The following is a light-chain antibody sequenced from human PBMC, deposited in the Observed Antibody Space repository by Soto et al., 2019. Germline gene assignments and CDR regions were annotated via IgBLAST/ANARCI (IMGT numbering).Light chain of an antibody. CDR2: EGS. V-gene: IGLV2-23*01. CDR1: SSDVGSYNL. CDR3: CSYAGSNTWV. Sequence: QSALTQPVSVSGSPGQSITISCTGTSSDVGSYNLVSWYQQHPGKAPKFMIYEGSKRPSGVSNRFSGSKSGNTASLTISGLQAEDEADYYCCSYAGSNTWVFGGGTKLTVL. J-gene: IGLJ3*02.